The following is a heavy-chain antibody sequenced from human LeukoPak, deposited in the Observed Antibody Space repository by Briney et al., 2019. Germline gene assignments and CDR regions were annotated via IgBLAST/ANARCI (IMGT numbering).Heavy chain of an antibody. Sequence: GGSLRLSGAASEFTFRSYAMSWVRQIPGKGREGGSGISDSGDKTHYADSVKVRFTTSRDNSKNRLDRQMKSLIAEDAPVYYCAKAAVPRQLWSRYYFDSWGQGTLVTASS. CDR1: EFTFRSYA. V-gene: IGHV3-23*01. CDR2: ISDSGDKT. D-gene: IGHD2-2*01. J-gene: IGHJ4*02. CDR3: AKAAVPRQLWSRYYFDS.